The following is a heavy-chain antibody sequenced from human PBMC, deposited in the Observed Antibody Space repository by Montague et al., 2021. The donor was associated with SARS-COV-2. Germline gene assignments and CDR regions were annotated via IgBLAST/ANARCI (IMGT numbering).Heavy chain of an antibody. D-gene: IGHD2-15*01. Sequence: SETLSLTCTVSGGSISSSSYYWGWIRQPPGKGLEWIGSICYSGSTYYNPSLKSRVTISVDTSKNQSSLKLSSVTAADTAVYYCARLEAGDCSGGSCYSSWFDPWGQGTLVTVSS. V-gene: IGHV4-39*01. CDR2: ICYSGST. J-gene: IGHJ5*02. CDR1: GGSISSSSYY. CDR3: ARLEAGDCSGGSCYSSWFDP.